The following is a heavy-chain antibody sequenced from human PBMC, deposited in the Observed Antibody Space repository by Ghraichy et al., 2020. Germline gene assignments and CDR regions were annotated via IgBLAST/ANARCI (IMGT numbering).Heavy chain of an antibody. D-gene: IGHD1-26*01. CDR1: GFTFSDYY. V-gene: IGHV3-11*01. Sequence: GESLNISCAASGFTFSDYYMSWIRQAPGKGLEWLSYISSSGITTYYADSVKGRFTISRDNPRNSLYLQMNSLRAEDTAVYYCARVYSGSWPHAFDIWGQGTMVTVS. J-gene: IGHJ3*02. CDR3: ARVYSGSWPHAFDI. CDR2: ISSSGITT.